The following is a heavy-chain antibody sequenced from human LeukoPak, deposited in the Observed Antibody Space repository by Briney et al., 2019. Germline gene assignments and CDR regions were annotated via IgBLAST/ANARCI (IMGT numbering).Heavy chain of an antibody. D-gene: IGHD3-9*01. CDR2: IYTSGST. J-gene: IGHJ4*02. CDR1: GGPISSGSYY. Sequence: SETLSLTCSVSGGPISSGSYYWSWIRQPAGKGLEWIGRIYTSGSTNYNPSLKSRVTISVDTSKNQFSLKLNSVTAADTAVYYCARTVRYFGVSPSYYFDYWGQGTLVTVSS. CDR3: ARTVRYFGVSPSYYFDY. V-gene: IGHV4-61*02.